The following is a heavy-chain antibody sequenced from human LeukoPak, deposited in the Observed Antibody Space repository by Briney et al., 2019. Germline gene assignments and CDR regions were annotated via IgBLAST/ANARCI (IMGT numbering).Heavy chain of an antibody. J-gene: IGHJ6*03. V-gene: IGHV3-23*01. Sequence: AGGSLRLSCAASGFTFSSYAMSWVRQAPGKGLEWVSAITGSRGPTYYADSVKGRFTISRDNSKNSLYLQMNSLRAEDTALYYCAKDLGHYYYYMDVWGKGTTVTVSS. CDR1: GFTFSSYA. D-gene: IGHD3-10*01. CDR3: AKDLGHYYYYMDV. CDR2: ITGSRGPT.